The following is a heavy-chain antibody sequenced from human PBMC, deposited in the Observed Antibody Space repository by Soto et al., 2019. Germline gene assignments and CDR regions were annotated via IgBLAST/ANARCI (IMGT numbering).Heavy chain of an antibody. D-gene: IGHD2-21*01. J-gene: IGHJ4*02. V-gene: IGHV3-23*01. CDR1: GFSFKTYG. Sequence: GGSLRLSCADSGFSFKTYGMTWVRQAPGKELEGVAHIGLSNSDTYYADSVKGRFTISRDNSKNMVYLQMNSLRDADTAVYYCVKGGAYCYNDCTRSYWGRGTLVTVSS. CDR3: VKGGAYCYNDCTRSY. CDR2: IGLSNSDT.